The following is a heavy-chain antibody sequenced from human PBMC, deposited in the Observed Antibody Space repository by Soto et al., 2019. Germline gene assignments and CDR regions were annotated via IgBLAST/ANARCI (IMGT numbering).Heavy chain of an antibody. V-gene: IGHV3-72*01. CDR2: SRNKANSYTT. D-gene: IGHD5-12*01. J-gene: IGHJ6*02. Sequence: GGSLRLSCAASGFTFSSYSMNWVRQAPGKGLEWVARSRNKANSYTTEYAASVKGRFTISRDDSRNSLYLQMDSLITEDTAVYYCVREKRLESRSAYGMDVWGQGTTVTVSS. CDR3: VREKRLESRSAYGMDV. CDR1: GFTFSSYS.